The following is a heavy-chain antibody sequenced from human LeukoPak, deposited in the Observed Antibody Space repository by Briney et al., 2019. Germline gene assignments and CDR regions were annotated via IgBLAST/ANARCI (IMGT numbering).Heavy chain of an antibody. Sequence: DSVNVSCKASGYTFTSYGISWVRQAPGQGLEWMGWISAYNGNTNYAQKLQGRLTMTTDISTSTAYMELRSLRSDDTAVYYWARDPPGVYYDFWSGYYYFDYWGQGTLVTVSS. CDR2: ISAYNGNT. CDR1: GYTFTSYG. J-gene: IGHJ4*02. V-gene: IGHV1-18*01. D-gene: IGHD3-3*01. CDR3: ARDPPGVYYDFWSGYYYFDY.